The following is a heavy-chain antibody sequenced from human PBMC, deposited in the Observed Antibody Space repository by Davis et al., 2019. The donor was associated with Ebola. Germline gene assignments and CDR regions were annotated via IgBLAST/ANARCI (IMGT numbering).Heavy chain of an antibody. CDR2: IRYDGTDK. CDR1: GFIFSSCG. V-gene: IGHV3-30*02. J-gene: IGHJ4*02. CDR3: AKDPSFEY. Sequence: GESLKISCATSGFIFSSCGMHWVRQAPGKGLEWVAFIRYDGTDKYYADSVKGRFTISRDNSKNTMYLQMNSLRAEDTAVYYCAKDPSFEYWGQGTLVTVSS.